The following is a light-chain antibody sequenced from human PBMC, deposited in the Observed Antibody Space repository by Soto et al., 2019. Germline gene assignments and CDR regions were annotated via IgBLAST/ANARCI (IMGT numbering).Light chain of an antibody. CDR2: GAS. Sequence: ENVLTQSPGTLSLSPGERATLSCRASQSVTSSYLAWYQQKPGQAPRLLISGASTGATGIPARFSGSGAGTDFTLTISRLEPEDFAVYYCQQYGSSPGTFGQGTKVDNK. V-gene: IGKV3-20*01. CDR3: QQYGSSPGT. J-gene: IGKJ1*01. CDR1: QSVTSSY.